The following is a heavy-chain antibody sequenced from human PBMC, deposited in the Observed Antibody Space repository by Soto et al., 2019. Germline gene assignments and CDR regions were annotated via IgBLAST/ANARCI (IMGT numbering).Heavy chain of an antibody. D-gene: IGHD3-10*01. CDR1: GYSFTSYW. CDR2: IYPGDSDT. V-gene: IGHV5-51*01. Sequence: GESLKISCQGSGYSFTSYWIGWVRQMPGKGLEWMGIIYPGDSDTRYSPSFQGQVTISADKSISTAYLQWSSLKASDTAMYYCARQYGSGSSYYYYGMDVWGQGTTVTVSS. J-gene: IGHJ6*02. CDR3: ARQYGSGSSYYYYGMDV.